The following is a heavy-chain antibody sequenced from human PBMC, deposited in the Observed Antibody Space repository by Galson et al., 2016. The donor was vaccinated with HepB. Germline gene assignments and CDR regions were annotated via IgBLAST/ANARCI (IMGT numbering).Heavy chain of an antibody. CDR2: ISGSSSTI. CDR3: VRDRRQWVSMVATTRFRERGIDY. CDR1: GFTFSTHS. J-gene: IGHJ4*02. V-gene: IGHV3-48*01. D-gene: IGHD2-15*01. Sequence: SLRLSCAVSGFTFSTHSMNWVRQAPGKGLEWVSYISGSSSTIYYADSVKGRFTIPRDNAKNSLLLRMHSLRVEDTVVYYCVRDRRQWVSMVATTRFRERGIDYWGQGTLVTVSS.